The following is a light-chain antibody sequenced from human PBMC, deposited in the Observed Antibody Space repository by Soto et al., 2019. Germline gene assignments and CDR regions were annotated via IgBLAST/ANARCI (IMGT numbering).Light chain of an antibody. J-gene: IGKJ4*01. CDR1: QEISNY. CDR3: QHYARLPPT. V-gene: IGKV1-33*01. CDR2: AAS. Sequence: DIQMTQSPSSLSASVGDRVTITCQATQEISNYLNWYQQKPGKAPKLLIYAASNLETGVPSRFSGSGSGTHFTFTISSLQPEDFATYYCQHYARLPPTFGGGTKVEIK.